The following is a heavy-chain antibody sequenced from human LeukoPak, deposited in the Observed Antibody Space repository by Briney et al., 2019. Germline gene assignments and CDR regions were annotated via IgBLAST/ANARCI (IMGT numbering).Heavy chain of an antibody. J-gene: IGHJ4*02. V-gene: IGHV3-7*01. CDR1: GLTSGTSW. Sequence: GGSLRLSCAASGLTSGTSWMSWVRHAPGEGLEWVANINQDGSAKYYVDSVKGRFTISRDNAKSSLYLQMNSLRAEDTAVYYCARSARWGQGTLVTVSS. CDR3: ARSAR. CDR2: INQDGSAK.